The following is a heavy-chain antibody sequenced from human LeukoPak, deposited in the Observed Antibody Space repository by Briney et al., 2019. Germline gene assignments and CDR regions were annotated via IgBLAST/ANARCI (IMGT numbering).Heavy chain of an antibody. D-gene: IGHD3-22*01. J-gene: IGHJ3*02. V-gene: IGHV3-23*01. CDR3: AKSHDSSGAFDI. Sequence: GGSLRLSCAASGFTFSSYAMSWVRQAPGKGLEWVSAISGSGGSTYYADSVKGRFTISRDNSKNTLYPQMNSLRAEDTAVYYCAKSHDSSGAFDIWGQGTMVTVSS. CDR2: ISGSGGST. CDR1: GFTFSSYA.